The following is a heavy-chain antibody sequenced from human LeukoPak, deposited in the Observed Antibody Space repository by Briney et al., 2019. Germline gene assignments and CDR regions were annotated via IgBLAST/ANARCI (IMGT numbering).Heavy chain of an antibody. CDR2: IRYDGSNK. CDR1: GFTFSSYG. J-gene: IGHJ4*02. Sequence: PGGSLRLSCAASGFTFSSYGMHWVRQAPGTGLEWVAFIRYDGSNKYYADSVKGRFTISRDNSKNTLYLQMNSLRAEDTAVYYCAKEQHVVITWEFDYWGQGTLVTVSS. D-gene: IGHD3-22*01. CDR3: AKEQHVVITWEFDY. V-gene: IGHV3-30*02.